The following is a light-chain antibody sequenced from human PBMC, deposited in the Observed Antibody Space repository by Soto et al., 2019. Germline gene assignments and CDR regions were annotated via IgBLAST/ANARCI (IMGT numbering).Light chain of an antibody. CDR3: QSFDNSLSGWV. CDR1: GTTYD. CDR2: ANR. V-gene: IGLV1-40*01. Sequence: QSVLTQPPSVSGAPGQRVTISCTGIGTTYDVQWYQQSPGTAPKLLIYANRDRPSGVPDRFSGSRSDTSASLAITGLQAEDEADYYCQSFDNSLSGWVFGGGTQLTVL. J-gene: IGLJ3*02.